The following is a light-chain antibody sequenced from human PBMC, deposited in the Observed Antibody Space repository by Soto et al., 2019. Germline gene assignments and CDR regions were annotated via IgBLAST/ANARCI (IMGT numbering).Light chain of an antibody. CDR1: QGVSSY. V-gene: IGKV1-39*01. Sequence: DIQMTQSPSSLSAAVGDRVTITCRASQGVSSYLLWYQQRQGTAPKLLIHAASNLLSGVPSGFSSGGSGTNFSRTISSLQPEDFATYYWQQCYNTPQTFGQGTKVESK. CDR3: QQCYNTPQT. CDR2: AAS. J-gene: IGKJ2*01.